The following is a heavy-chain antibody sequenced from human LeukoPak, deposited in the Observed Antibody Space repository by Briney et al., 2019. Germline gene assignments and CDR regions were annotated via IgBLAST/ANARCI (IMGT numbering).Heavy chain of an antibody. D-gene: IGHD3-22*01. J-gene: IGHJ5*02. V-gene: IGHV3-11*05. CDR2: ISSSSSYT. CDR3: ARDTSGSTNWFDP. CDR1: GFTFSDYY. Sequence: GGSLRLSCAASGFTFSDYYMSWIRQAPGKGLEWVSYISSSSSYTNYADSVKGQFTISRDNAKNSLYLQMNSLRAEDTAVYYCARDTSGSTNWFDPWGQGTLVTVSS.